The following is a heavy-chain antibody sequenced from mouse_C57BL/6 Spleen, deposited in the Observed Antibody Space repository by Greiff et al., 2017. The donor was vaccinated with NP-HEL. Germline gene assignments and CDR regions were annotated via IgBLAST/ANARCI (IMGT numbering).Heavy chain of an antibody. J-gene: IGHJ2*01. CDR3: ARGRGSYFDY. CDR1: GYTFTSYW. CDR2: IYPSDSET. Sequence: QVQLQQPGAELVRPGSSVKLSCKASGYTFTSYWMDWVKQRPGQGLEWIGNIYPSDSETHYNQKFKDKATLTVDKSSSTAYMQLSSLTSEDSAVYYCARGRGSYFDYWGQGSTLTVSS. V-gene: IGHV1-61*01.